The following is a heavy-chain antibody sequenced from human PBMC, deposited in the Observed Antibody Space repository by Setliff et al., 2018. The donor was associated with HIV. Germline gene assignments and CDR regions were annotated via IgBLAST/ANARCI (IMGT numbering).Heavy chain of an antibody. J-gene: IGHJ4*02. Sequence: SETLSLTCTVSGVPTSASTYYWGWIRQPPGKGLDWIGYISYSGKTYYNPSLKSRVTISVDTSNNHLSLRLNSVTAADTAVYYCARQGNIVVVTSFDYWGQGTLVTVSS. V-gene: IGHV4-39*01. D-gene: IGHD2-21*02. CDR3: ARQGNIVVVTSFDY. CDR1: GVPTSASTYY. CDR2: ISYSGKT.